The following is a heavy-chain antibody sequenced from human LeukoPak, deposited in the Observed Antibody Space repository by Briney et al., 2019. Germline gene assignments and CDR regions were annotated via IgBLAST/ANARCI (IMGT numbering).Heavy chain of an antibody. CDR3: ARMEMEMAMVTNFLDH. V-gene: IGHV1-46*01. CDR2: IHPSGSNT. J-gene: IGHJ4*02. Sequence: ASVKIPCRASGYTFTSNYMHWVRQAPGQGLEWMGVIHPSGSNTNYAQKFQGRVTMTKDTSTSTVYIELNNLRSEDTAVYYCARMEMEMAMVTNFLDHWGQGTLVTVSS. D-gene: IGHD5-18*01. CDR1: GYTFTSNY.